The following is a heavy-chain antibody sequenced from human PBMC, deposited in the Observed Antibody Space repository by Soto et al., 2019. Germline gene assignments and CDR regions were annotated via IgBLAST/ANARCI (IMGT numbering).Heavy chain of an antibody. V-gene: IGHV3-7*01. CDR2: IKEDGSEK. J-gene: IGHJ4*02. Sequence: PGGSLRLSCVASKFTFSNYWMTWVRQAPGKGLEWVANIKEDGSEKYYVDSVKGRFTISRDNAKNSLYLQMNSLRAEDTAVYYCARVYFKYAYWGQGTLVPVSS. CDR3: ARVYFKYAY. D-gene: IGHD2-2*01. CDR1: KFTFSNYW.